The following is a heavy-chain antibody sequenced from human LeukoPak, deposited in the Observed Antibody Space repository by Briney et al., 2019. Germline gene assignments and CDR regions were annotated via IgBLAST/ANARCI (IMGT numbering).Heavy chain of an antibody. V-gene: IGHV3-30*02. CDR1: VFTFSSYG. CDR3: AKDLITIFGVAGPLY. Sequence: PGGSLRLSCAASVFTFSSYGMHWVRQAPGKGLERVAFIRYDGSNKYYADSVKGRFTISRDNSKNTLYLQMNSLRAEDTAVYYCAKDLITIFGVAGPLYWGEGALVTVSS. D-gene: IGHD3-3*01. J-gene: IGHJ4*02. CDR2: IRYDGSNK.